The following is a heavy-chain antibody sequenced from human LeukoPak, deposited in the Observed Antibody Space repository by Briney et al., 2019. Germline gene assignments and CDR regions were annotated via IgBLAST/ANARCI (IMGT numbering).Heavy chain of an antibody. D-gene: IGHD3-3*01. J-gene: IGHJ3*02. CDR2: SRNKANSYTT. CDR1: GFTFSDHF. V-gene: IGHV3-72*01. Sequence: GGSLRLSCAVSGFTFSDHFMDWVRQAPGKGLEWVGRSRNKANSYTTEYAASVKGRFTIPRDDSKKSLYLQMNSLKTEDTAVYYCVRVGYYDFWSGYYTGNAYNIWGQGTMVTVSS. CDR3: VRVGYYDFWSGYYTGNAYNI.